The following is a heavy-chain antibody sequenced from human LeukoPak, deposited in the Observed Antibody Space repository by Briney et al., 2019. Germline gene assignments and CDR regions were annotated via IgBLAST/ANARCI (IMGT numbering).Heavy chain of an antibody. D-gene: IGHD3-9*01. CDR1: CGSVTRGSYS. CDR2: ISYRGNT. J-gene: IGHJ4*02. V-gene: IGHV4-61*01. CDR3: VREHDWGDFDH. Sequence: QLQLLESCPGLVTPSTTLSLTCSVSCGSVTRGSYSWCWFRQPPRQELPWIGYISYRGNTNYNPSLKSRVTVSADTSKNQFSLKLSSVTAADTAVYYCVREHDWGDFDHWGQGTLVTVSS.